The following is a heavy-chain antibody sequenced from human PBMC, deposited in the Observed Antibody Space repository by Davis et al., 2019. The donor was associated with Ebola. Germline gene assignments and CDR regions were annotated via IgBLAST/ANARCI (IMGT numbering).Heavy chain of an antibody. V-gene: IGHV3-23*01. CDR3: ARRERFYYYYGMDV. J-gene: IGHJ6*02. CDR1: VITFSSYA. CDR2: ISGSGGTT. D-gene: IGHD5-24*01. Sequence: PGGSLRLSCADSVITFSSYAMTWVRQAPGKGLEWVSAISGSGGTTYYAGSVKGRFTVSRDNSKKTMYLQMNSLRAEDTAVYYCARRERFYYYYGMDVWGQGTTVTVSS.